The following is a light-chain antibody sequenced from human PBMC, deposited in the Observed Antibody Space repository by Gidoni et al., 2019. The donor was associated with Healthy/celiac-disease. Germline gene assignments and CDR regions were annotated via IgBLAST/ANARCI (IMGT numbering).Light chain of an antibody. J-gene: IGKJ1*01. CDR1: QCVLYSSNNKNY. V-gene: IGKV4-1*01. CDR2: WAS. Sequence: DIVMTQSPACLAVSLGERATINCKSSQCVLYSSNNKNYLAWYQQKPGQPPKLLIYWASTRESGVPDRFSGSGSGTDFTLTISSLQAEDVAVYYCQQYYSSPRTFXXXTKVEIK. CDR3: QQYYSSPRT.